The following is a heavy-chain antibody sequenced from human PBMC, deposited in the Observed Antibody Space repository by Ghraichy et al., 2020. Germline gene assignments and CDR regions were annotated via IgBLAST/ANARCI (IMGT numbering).Heavy chain of an antibody. CDR3: TKTISYCSGGRCYSGWFDP. D-gene: IGHD2-15*01. J-gene: IGHJ5*02. Sequence: GESLNISCAASGFTASSSVMSWVRQAPGKGLEWVSDIHFGDADTFYADSVRGRFTISRDNSNNTLFLHMNSLGVEDTAVYYCTKTISYCSGGRCYSGWFDPWGQGTLVTVSS. CDR1: GFTASSSV. V-gene: IGHV3-23*01. CDR2: IHFGDADT.